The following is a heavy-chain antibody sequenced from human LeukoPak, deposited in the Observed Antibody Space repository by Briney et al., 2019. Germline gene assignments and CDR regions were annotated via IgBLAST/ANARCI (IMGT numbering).Heavy chain of an antibody. D-gene: IGHD6-13*01. CDR1: GLIFSDHY. J-gene: IGHJ4*02. Sequence: AGGSLRLFCAVSGLIFSDHYMDWVRQARGKVLDWFACAKNKADSHITQYAASVTGRFISSRDDSKISLYLQMNSLKIEDTAVYYCARDTAAALDYWGQGILVTVSS. CDR2: AKNKADSHIT. V-gene: IGHV3-72*01. CDR3: ARDTAAALDY.